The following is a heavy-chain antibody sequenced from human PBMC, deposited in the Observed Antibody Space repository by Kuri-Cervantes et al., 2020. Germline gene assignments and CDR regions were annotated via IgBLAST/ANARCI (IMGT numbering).Heavy chain of an antibody. CDR2: IYYSGST. D-gene: IGHD2-2*01. Sequence: SETLSLTCTVSGGSVSSGSYYWSWIRQPPGKGLEWIGYIYYSGSTNYNPTLKSRVTISVDTSKNQFSLKLSSVTATDTAVYCCARGIGTSSGAHYWGQGTLVTVSS. CDR1: GGSVSSGSYY. V-gene: IGHV4-61*01. J-gene: IGHJ4*02. CDR3: ARGIGTSSGAHY.